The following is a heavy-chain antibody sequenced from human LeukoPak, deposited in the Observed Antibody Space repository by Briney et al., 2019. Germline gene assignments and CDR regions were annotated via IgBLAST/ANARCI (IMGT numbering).Heavy chain of an antibody. Sequence: GESLKISCKGSGYSFTGYWIGWVRQMPGKGLEWMGMIYPADSDSRYSPSFQGQVTISADKSINTAYLQWSSLKASDTAMYYCARHTRSTGAFDIWGQGTMVTVSS. CDR1: GYSFTGYW. D-gene: IGHD1-14*01. J-gene: IGHJ3*02. CDR2: IYPADSDS. CDR3: ARHTRSTGAFDI. V-gene: IGHV5-51*01.